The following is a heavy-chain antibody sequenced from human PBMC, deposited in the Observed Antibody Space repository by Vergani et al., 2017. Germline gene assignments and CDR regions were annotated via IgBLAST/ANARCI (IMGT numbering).Heavy chain of an antibody. J-gene: IGHJ4*02. CDR1: GFTFSSYG. V-gene: IGHV3-33*01. Sequence: QVQLVESGGGVVQPGRSLRLSCAASGFTFSSYGMHWVRQAPGKGLEWVAVIWYDGSNKYYADSVKGRFTISRDNAKNTLYLQMNSLRAEDTAVYYCARRGIAVAGIDYWGQGTLVTVSS. CDR2: IWYDGSNK. D-gene: IGHD6-19*01. CDR3: ARRGIAVAGIDY.